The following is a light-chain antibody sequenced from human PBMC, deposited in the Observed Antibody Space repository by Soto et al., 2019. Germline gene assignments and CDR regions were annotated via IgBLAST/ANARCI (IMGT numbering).Light chain of an antibody. CDR1: QSISNR. CDR3: QQYNSYSRT. CDR2: EVS. V-gene: IGKV1-5*01. Sequence: DIQMTHSPSTLSASVGDRVTITCRASQSISNRLTWYQQKPGKAPKLLIYEVSSLESGVPSRFSGSGSGTEFTLTISSLQPDDFATYYCQQYNSYSRTFGQGTKVDIK. J-gene: IGKJ1*01.